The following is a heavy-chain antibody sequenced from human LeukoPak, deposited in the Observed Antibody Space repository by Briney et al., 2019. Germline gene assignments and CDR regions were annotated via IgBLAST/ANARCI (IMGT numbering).Heavy chain of an antibody. V-gene: IGHV3-23*01. Sequence: SGGSLRLSCAASGFTFDDYGMSWVRQAPGKGLEWVSAIGGSGGSTYYADSVKGRFTVSRDDFKNTLYLQMNSLRVEDTAVYYCAKDEAPAAGSWNYYYGMNVWGQGTTVTVSS. D-gene: IGHD6-13*01. J-gene: IGHJ6*02. CDR2: IGGSGGST. CDR3: AKDEAPAAGSWNYYYGMNV. CDR1: GFTFDDYG.